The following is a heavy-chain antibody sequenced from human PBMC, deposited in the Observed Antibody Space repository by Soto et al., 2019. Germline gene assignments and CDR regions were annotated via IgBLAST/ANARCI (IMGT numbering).Heavy chain of an antibody. J-gene: IGHJ1*01. Sequence: EVQLVESGGGLVQPGGSLRLSCADSGFTVSSYCMSWVRQAPGKGLEWVANINQYGSAKYYVDSVKGRFTISRDNAKNSLSLQMNSLRAEDAPLYYCARGSRGKSGYWGHGTLVTVSS. D-gene: IGHD6-19*01. CDR3: ARGSRGKSGY. CDR1: GFTVSSYC. V-gene: IGHV3-7*03. CDR2: INQYGSAK.